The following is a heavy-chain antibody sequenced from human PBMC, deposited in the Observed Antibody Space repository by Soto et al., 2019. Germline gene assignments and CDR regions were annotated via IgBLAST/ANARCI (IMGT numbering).Heavy chain of an antibody. CDR3: AKVRDSSGWYYFDY. D-gene: IGHD6-19*01. V-gene: IGHV3-23*01. CDR2: ISGSGGST. Sequence: HPGGSLRLSCAASGFTFSSYAMSWVRQAPGKGLEWVSAISGSGGSTYYADSVKGRFTISRDNSKNTLYLQMNSLRAEDTAVYYCAKVRDSSGWYYFDYWGQGTLVTVS. J-gene: IGHJ4*02. CDR1: GFTFSSYA.